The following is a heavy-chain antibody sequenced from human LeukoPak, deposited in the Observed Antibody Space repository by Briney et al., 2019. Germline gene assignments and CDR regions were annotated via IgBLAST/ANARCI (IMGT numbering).Heavy chain of an antibody. V-gene: IGHV4-61*02. CDR3: ARGTSDFWSGYYDY. D-gene: IGHD3-3*01. CDR1: GGSISSGSYY. J-gene: IGHJ4*02. CDR2: IYTSGST. Sequence: PSETLSLTCTVSGGSISSGSYYWSWIRQPAGKGLEWIGRIYTSGSTNYNPSLKSRVTISVDTSKNQFSLKLSSVTAADTAVYYCARGTSDFWSGYYDYWGQGTLVTVSS.